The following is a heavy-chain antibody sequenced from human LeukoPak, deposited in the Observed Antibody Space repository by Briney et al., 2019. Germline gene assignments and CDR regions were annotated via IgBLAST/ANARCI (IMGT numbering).Heavy chain of an antibody. CDR3: ARDKIVVVPAAIPPPFYYYGMDV. V-gene: IGHV3-21*01. CDR1: GFTFSSYS. J-gene: IGHJ6*02. Sequence: PGGSLRLSCAASGFTFSSYSMNWVRQAPGKGLEWVSSIRSSSSYIYYADSVKGRFTISRDNAKNSLYLQMNSLRAEDTVVYYCARDKIVVVPAAIPPPFYYYGMDVWGQGTTVTVSS. CDR2: IRSSSSYI. D-gene: IGHD2-2*02.